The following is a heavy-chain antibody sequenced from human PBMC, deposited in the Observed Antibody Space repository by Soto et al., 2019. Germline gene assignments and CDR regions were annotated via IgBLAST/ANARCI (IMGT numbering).Heavy chain of an antibody. J-gene: IGHJ4*02. CDR3: AKDRQFRSYYESAGHYND. Sequence: ESGGGLVQPGGSLRLTCVGSGFTFRNQDMRWVRQAPGKGLEWVSGISGRGGVTYYADSVKGRFTISRDNSKNTLYLQMNNLRAHDTAVYYCAKDRQFRSYYESAGHYNDWGQGTLVTVSS. CDR2: ISGRGGVT. V-gene: IGHV3-23*01. D-gene: IGHD3-22*01. CDR1: GFTFRNQD.